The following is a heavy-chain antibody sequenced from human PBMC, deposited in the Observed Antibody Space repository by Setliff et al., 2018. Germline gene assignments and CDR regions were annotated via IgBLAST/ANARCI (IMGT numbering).Heavy chain of an antibody. CDR3: ARSPANGGHDAFDV. Sequence: GGSLRLSCAASTFTLGTYSMHWVRQAPGKGLAWVSSISPYSDYIYYADSVKGRFTISRDNAKNSLYLQMNSLGAEDTAVYFCARSPANGGHDAFDVWGQGAMVTVSS. V-gene: IGHV3-21*06. CDR2: ISPYSDYI. J-gene: IGHJ3*01. D-gene: IGHD6-25*01. CDR1: TFTLGTYS.